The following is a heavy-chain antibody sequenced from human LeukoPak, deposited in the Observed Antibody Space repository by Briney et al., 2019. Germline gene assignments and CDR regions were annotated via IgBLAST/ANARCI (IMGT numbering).Heavy chain of an antibody. D-gene: IGHD6-13*01. CDR3: ARGNAGTRILDY. CDR1: GGSISSYY. V-gene: IGHV4-59*01. J-gene: IGHJ4*02. Sequence: SETLSLTCTVSGGSISSYYWSWIRQLPGKGLEWIGYIYYSGSTNYNPSLKSRVTISVDTSKNQFSLKLSSVTAADTAVYYCARGNAGTRILDYWGQGTLVTVSS. CDR2: IYYSGST.